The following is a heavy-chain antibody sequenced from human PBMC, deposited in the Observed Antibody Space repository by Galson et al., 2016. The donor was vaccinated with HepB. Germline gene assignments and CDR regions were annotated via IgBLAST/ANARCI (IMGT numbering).Heavy chain of an antibody. Sequence: SVKVSCKASGDTFSNFGINWVRQAPGQGLEWMGWTSALNGNTHYAQHLQGRVTMTTDTSTRTAYMELRSLRSDDTAIYYCAITYTYGYCDSWGQGSLVTVSS. CDR1: GDTFSNFG. V-gene: IGHV1-18*01. CDR2: TSALNGNT. CDR3: AITYTYGYCDS. D-gene: IGHD5-18*01. J-gene: IGHJ4*02.